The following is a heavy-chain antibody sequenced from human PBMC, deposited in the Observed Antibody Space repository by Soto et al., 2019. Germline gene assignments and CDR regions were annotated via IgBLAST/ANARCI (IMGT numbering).Heavy chain of an antibody. Sequence: ASVKVSCKASGYTFTSYYMHWMRQAPGQGLEWMGIINPSGGSTSYAQKFQGRVTMTRDTSTSTVYMELSSLRSEDTAVYYCASSLPYYYDSSGPGAFDIWGRGTMVTVSS. CDR3: ASSLPYYYDSSGPGAFDI. CDR1: GYTFTSYY. J-gene: IGHJ3*02. D-gene: IGHD3-22*01. V-gene: IGHV1-46*01. CDR2: INPSGGST.